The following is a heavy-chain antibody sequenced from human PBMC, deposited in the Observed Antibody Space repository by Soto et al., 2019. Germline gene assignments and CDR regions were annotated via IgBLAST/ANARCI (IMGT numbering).Heavy chain of an antibody. CDR2: IDAGNGNT. V-gene: IGHV1-3*01. J-gene: IGHJ4*02. D-gene: IGHD4-17*01. CDR3: ARDGRRGDYAFDY. CDR1: GYTFTSYA. Sequence: APVKVSSKASGYTFTSYALHWVRQAPGQRLEWMGWIDAGNGNTKYSQKFQGRVTITRDTSASTAYMELSSLRSEDTAVYYCARDGRRGDYAFDYWGQGTLVTVSS.